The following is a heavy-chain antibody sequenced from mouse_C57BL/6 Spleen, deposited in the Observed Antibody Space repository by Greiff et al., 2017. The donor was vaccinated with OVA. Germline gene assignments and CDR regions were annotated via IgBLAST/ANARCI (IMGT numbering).Heavy chain of an antibody. V-gene: IGHV1-39*01. CDR3: ARGGAQAPPYAMDY. CDR1: GYSFTDYN. D-gene: IGHD3-2*02. J-gene: IGHJ4*01. Sequence: VQLKQSGPELVKPGASVKISCKASGYSFTDYNMNWVKQSNGKSLEWIGVINPNYGTTSYNQKFKGKATVTVDQSSSTAYMQLNSLTSEDSAVYYGARGGAQAPPYAMDYWGQGTSVTVSS. CDR2: INPNYGTT.